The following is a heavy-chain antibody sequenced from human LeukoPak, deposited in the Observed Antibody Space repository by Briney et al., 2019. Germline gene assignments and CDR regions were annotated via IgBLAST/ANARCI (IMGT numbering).Heavy chain of an antibody. CDR1: GGSISSYY. Sequence: SETLSLTCTVSGGSISSYYWSWIRQPPGKGLEWIGYIYYSGSTNYNPSLKSRVTISVDTSKNQFSLKLSSVTAADTAVYYCARVGATSYWYFDLWGRGTLVTVSS. CDR3: ARVGATSYWYFDL. V-gene: IGHV4-59*01. D-gene: IGHD1-26*01. CDR2: IYYSGST. J-gene: IGHJ2*01.